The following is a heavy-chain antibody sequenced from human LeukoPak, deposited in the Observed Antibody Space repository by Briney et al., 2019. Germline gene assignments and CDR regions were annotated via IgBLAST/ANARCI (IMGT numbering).Heavy chain of an antibody. Sequence: PETLSLTCAVSGYSVSSGYYWGWIRQPPGRGLEWIGSIYHSGTTYYNPSLKSRVTISVDTSKNQFSLKLSSVTAADTAVYYCARPRDSYYFDYWGQGTLVTVSS. J-gene: IGHJ4*02. CDR3: ARPRDSYYFDY. CDR1: GYSVSSGYY. D-gene: IGHD3/OR15-3a*01. V-gene: IGHV4-38-2*01. CDR2: IYHSGTT.